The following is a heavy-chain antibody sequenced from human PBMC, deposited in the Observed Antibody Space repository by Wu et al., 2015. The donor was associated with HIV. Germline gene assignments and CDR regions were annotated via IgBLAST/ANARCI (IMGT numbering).Heavy chain of an antibody. CDR2: MNPNSGNT. V-gene: IGHV1-8*01. CDR1: GYTFSSYD. D-gene: IGHD3-10*02. CDR3: ARVTLLLCISSNLVPTP. J-gene: IGHJ5*02. Sequence: QVQLVQSGAEVKKPGASVKVSCEASGYTFSSYDINWVRQVTGQGLEWMGWMNPNSGNTGYAQKFQGRVTMTRNISISTAYMXLSSLRSEDTAVYYCARVTLLLCISSNLVPTPWGQGTLVHRLL.